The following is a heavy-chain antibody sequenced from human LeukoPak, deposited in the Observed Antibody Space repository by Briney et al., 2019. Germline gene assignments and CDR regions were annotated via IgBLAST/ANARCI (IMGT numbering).Heavy chain of an antibody. CDR2: ISGSGGST. Sequence: GGSLRLSCAASGFTFSSYAMSWVRQAPGKGLEWVSTISGSGGSTYYADSVKGRFTISRDNSKNTLYLQMNSLRAEDTAVYYCANNGGVAVAGSFDYWGQGTLVTVSS. J-gene: IGHJ4*02. CDR1: GFTFSSYA. D-gene: IGHD6-19*01. V-gene: IGHV3-23*01. CDR3: ANNGGVAVAGSFDY.